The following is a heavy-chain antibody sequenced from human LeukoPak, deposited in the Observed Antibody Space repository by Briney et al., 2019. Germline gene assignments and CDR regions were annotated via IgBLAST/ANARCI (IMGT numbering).Heavy chain of an antibody. V-gene: IGHV5-51*01. CDR2: IYPGASDI. CDR3: ARAGSGSSSYGMDV. D-gene: IGHD3-10*01. Sequence: GESLKIACQASGYTFTTYWIAWVRRMPGKGLEWLGTIYPGASDIKYSPSFQGHATISADKSFQTAFLQWSSLKASDTAIYYCARAGSGSSSYGMDVWGRGTTVTVSS. CDR1: GYTFTTYW. J-gene: IGHJ6*04.